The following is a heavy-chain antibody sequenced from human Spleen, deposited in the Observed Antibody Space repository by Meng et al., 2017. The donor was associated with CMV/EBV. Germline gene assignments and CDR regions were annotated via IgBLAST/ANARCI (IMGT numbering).Heavy chain of an antibody. Sequence: SETLSLTCTVSGYSISSGYYWGWVRQPPGKGLEWIGSIYHSGSTYYNPSLKSRVTISVDTSKNQFSLKLSCVTAADTAVYYCARARFDYWGQGTLVTVSS. CDR3: ARARFDY. CDR1: GYSISSGYY. V-gene: IGHV4-38-2*02. J-gene: IGHJ4*02. CDR2: IYHSGST.